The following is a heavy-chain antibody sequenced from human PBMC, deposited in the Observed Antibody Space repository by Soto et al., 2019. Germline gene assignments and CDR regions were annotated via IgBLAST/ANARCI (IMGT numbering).Heavy chain of an antibody. D-gene: IGHD3-22*01. J-gene: IGHJ4*02. CDR3: AHRRRYYDSSGYYSCFDH. Sequence: PTLVKPTHTLTLTCTFSGFSLSTSGVGLGWIRQPPGKALEWLALIYWDDDKRYSPSLKSRLTITKDTSKNQVVLTMTNMNPVDTATYYCAHRRRYYDSSGYYSCFDHWGQGTLVTVSS. CDR1: GFSLSTSGVG. CDR2: IYWDDDK. V-gene: IGHV2-5*02.